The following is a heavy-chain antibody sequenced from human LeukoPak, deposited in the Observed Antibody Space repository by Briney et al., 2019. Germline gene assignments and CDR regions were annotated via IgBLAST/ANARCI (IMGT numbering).Heavy chain of an antibody. J-gene: IGHJ4*02. V-gene: IGHV3-53*05. CDR2: SYSEEWVPISSGGGSS. CDR1: GFTVNTDH. Sequence: GGSLRLSCAASGFTVNTDHMSWVRQAPGKGLEWVAISYSEEWVPISSGGGSSQYAESVKGRFTISRDNSKNTLYLQMNSLRAEDTAVYYCAKCPSGVLRYFAPIDYWGQGTLVTVSS. D-gene: IGHD3-9*01. CDR3: AKCPSGVLRYFAPIDY.